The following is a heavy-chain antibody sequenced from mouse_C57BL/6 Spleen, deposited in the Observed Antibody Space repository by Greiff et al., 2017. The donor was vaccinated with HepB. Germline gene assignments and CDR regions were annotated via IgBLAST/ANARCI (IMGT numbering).Heavy chain of an antibody. CDR2: INPNYGTT. Sequence: LQESGPELVKPGASVKISCKASGYSFTDYNMNWVKQSNGKSLEWIGVINPNYGTTSYNQKFKGKATLTVDQSSSTAYMQLNSMTSEDSAVYYCARELYYGSSSLMDYWGQGTSVTVSS. CDR1: GYSFTDYN. D-gene: IGHD1-1*01. J-gene: IGHJ4*01. CDR3: ARELYYGSSSLMDY. V-gene: IGHV1-39*01.